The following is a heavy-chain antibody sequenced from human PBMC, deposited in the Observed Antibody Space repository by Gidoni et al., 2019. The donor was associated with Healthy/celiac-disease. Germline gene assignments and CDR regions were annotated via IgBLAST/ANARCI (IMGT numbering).Heavy chain of an antibody. D-gene: IGHD6-19*01. J-gene: IGHJ5*02. Sequence: QVQLVASGGGGVQPGRSLRLSCAAPGFPFSSYAVHWVRQAPGKGLEWVAVISYDGSNKYYADSVKGRFTISRDNSKNTLYLQMNSLRAEDTAVYYCASLGGIAVAGTEGWWFDPWGQGTLVTVSS. V-gene: IGHV3-30-3*01. CDR1: GFPFSSYA. CDR3: ASLGGIAVAGTEGWWFDP. CDR2: ISYDGSNK.